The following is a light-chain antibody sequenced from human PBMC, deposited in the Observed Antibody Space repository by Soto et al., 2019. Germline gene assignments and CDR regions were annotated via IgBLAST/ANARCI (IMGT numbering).Light chain of an antibody. Sequence: DIVMTQSPDSLAVSLGERATINCKSSQSVLHSSNNKNYLAWYQHKPGQPPKLLIYWSSTRESGVPDRFSGSASGTDFTLTISSLQAEDVAVYYCQQYYSTPWTFGQGTKLEIK. J-gene: IGKJ1*01. CDR2: WSS. V-gene: IGKV4-1*01. CDR1: QSVLHSSNNKNY. CDR3: QQYYSTPWT.